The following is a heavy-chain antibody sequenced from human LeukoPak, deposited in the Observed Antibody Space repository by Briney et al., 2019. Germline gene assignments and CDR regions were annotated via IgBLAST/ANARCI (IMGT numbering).Heavy chain of an antibody. CDR2: INHSGST. CDR1: GGSFSGYY. D-gene: IGHD2-2*01. Sequence: SETLSLTCAVYGGSFSGYYWSWIRQPPGKGLEWIGEINHSGSTNYNPSLKSRVTISVDTSKNQFSLKLGSVTAADTAVYYCARGRIVIVPAAIFDPWGQGTLVTVSS. J-gene: IGHJ5*02. V-gene: IGHV4-34*01. CDR3: ARGRIVIVPAAIFDP.